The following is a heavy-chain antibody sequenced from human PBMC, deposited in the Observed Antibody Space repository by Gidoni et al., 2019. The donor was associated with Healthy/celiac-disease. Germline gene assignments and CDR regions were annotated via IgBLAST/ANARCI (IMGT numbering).Heavy chain of an antibody. D-gene: IGHD3-9*01. Sequence: EVQLVESGGGLVKPGGSLRLSCAASGFTFSSYSMNWVRQAPGKGLEWVSSISSSSSYIYYADSVKGLFTSSRDNAKNSLYLQMNSLRAEDTAVYYCARDQFYDSPINYWGQGTLVTVSS. CDR3: ARDQFYDSPINY. CDR1: GFTFSSYS. J-gene: IGHJ4*02. V-gene: IGHV3-21*01. CDR2: ISSSSSYI.